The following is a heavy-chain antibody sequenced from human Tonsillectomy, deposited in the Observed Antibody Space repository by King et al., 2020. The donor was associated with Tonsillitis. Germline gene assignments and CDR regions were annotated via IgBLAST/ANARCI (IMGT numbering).Heavy chain of an antibody. CDR1: GFTFSSYG. D-gene: IGHD1-26*01. CDR2: ISYDGSNK. Sequence: HVQLVESGGGVVQPGRSLRLSCAASGFTFSSYGMHWVRQAPGKGLEWVAVISYDGSNKYYADSVKGRFTISRDNSKNTLYLQMNSLRAEDTAVYYRAKDTGRSYYPYWGQGTLVTVSS. J-gene: IGHJ4*02. V-gene: IGHV3-30*18. CDR3: AKDTGRSYYPY.